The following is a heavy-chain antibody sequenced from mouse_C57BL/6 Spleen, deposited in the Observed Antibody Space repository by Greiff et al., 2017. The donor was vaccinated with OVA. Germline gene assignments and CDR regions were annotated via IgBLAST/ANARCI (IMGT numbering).Heavy chain of an antibody. CDR1: GFTFSSYG. CDR2: ISSGGSYT. V-gene: IGHV5-6*01. Sequence: EVKLVESGGDLVKPGGSLKLSCAASGFTFSSYGMSWVRQTPDKRLEWVATISSGGSYTYYPDSVTGRFPISRANATNTLYLRMSSLESEDTAMYYSARQVRSSTGYVWFAYWGQGAPVTVSA. CDR3: ARQVRSSTGYVWFAY. D-gene: IGHD3-2*02. J-gene: IGHJ3*01.